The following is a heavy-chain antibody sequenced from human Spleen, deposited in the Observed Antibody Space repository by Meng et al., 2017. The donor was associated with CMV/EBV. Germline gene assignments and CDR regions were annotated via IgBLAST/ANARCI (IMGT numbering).Heavy chain of an antibody. CDR1: GDTFSSYA. D-gene: IGHD2-2*02. Sequence: SCKASGDTFSSYAISWVRQAPGQGLGWMGGIIPIFGTANYAQKFQGRVTITTDESTSTAYMELSSLRSEDTAVYYCALPAAILGGPWGQGTLVTVSS. CDR2: IIPIFGTA. V-gene: IGHV1-69*05. CDR3: ALPAAILGGP. J-gene: IGHJ5*02.